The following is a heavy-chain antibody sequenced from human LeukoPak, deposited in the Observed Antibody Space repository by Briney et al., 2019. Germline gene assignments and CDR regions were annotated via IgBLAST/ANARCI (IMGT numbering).Heavy chain of an antibody. Sequence: GGSLRLSCAASGFTFSSYAMHWVRQAPGKGLEWVAVISYDGSNKYYADSVKGRFTISRDNSKNTLYLQMNSLRAEDTAVYYCARDGYCSGGSCYRAFDIWGQGTMVTVSS. CDR3: ARDGYCSGGSCYRAFDI. D-gene: IGHD2-15*01. CDR2: ISYDGSNK. V-gene: IGHV3-30*04. J-gene: IGHJ3*02. CDR1: GFTFSSYA.